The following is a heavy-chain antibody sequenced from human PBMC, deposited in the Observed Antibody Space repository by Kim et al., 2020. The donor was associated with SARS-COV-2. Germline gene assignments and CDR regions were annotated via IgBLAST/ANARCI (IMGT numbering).Heavy chain of an antibody. CDR3: AKNIAPGGQGNEVEV. D-gene: IGHD6-13*01. CDR1: GFMLKRYA. CDR2: VSSNGNTN. J-gene: IGHJ6*02. Sequence: GGSLRLACAASGFMLKRYAMTWVRQAPGKGLEWIAIVSSNGNTNYYTDSVKGRFSMSRDTADNTLYLQMDSLRVEDTATYYCAKNIAPGGQGNEVEVWG. V-gene: IGHV3-23*01.